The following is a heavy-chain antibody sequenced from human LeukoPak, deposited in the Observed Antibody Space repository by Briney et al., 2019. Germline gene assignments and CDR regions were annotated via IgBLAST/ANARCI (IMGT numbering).Heavy chain of an antibody. D-gene: IGHD3-10*01. CDR3: ARVVVRGVISGMDV. J-gene: IGHJ6*02. CDR2: ISLSGVT. V-gene: IGHV4-4*02. CDR1: GGSISSTNW. Sequence: SGTLSLTCGVSGGSISSTNWWSWVRQPPGQGLEWIGEISLSGVTNCNPSLKSRVTISVDESKNQFSLRLSSVTAADTAVYYCARVVVRGVISGMDVWGQGTTVSVSS.